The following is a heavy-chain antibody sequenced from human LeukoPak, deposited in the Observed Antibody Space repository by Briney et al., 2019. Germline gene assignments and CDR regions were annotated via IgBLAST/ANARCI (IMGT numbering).Heavy chain of an antibody. J-gene: IGHJ6*02. CDR2: IYYSGST. V-gene: IGHV4-30-4*01. CDR1: GGSISSGDYY. D-gene: IGHD3-3*01. Sequence: SQTLSLTCTVSGGSISSGDYYWSWIRQPPGKGLEWIGYIYYSGSTYYNPSLKSRVTISVDTPKNQFSLKLSSVTAADTAVYYCARSNYYDFWSGYGMDVWGQGTTVTVSS. CDR3: ARSNYYDFWSGYGMDV.